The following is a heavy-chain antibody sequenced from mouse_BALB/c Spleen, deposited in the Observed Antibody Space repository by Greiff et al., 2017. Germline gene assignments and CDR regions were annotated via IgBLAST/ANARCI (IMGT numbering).Heavy chain of an antibody. CDR1: GYTFTSYW. V-gene: IGHV1-69*02. CDR3: TREPFTTVVAKDAMDY. Sequence: QVQLQQPGAELVRPGASVKLSCKASGYTFTSYWINWVKQRPGQGLEWIGNIYPSDSYTNYNQKFKDKATLTVDKSSSTAYMQLSSPTSEDSAVYYCTREPFTTVVAKDAMDYWGQGTSVTVSS. J-gene: IGHJ4*01. D-gene: IGHD1-1*01. CDR2: IYPSDSYT.